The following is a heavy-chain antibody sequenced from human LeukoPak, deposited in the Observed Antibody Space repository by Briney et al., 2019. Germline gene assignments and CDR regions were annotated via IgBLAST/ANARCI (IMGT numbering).Heavy chain of an antibody. J-gene: IGHJ4*02. V-gene: IGHV3-43*02. D-gene: IGHD2-2*01. CDR1: GFTFDDYA. CDR3: AKDIGVVVQTALYFDY. Sequence: PGGSLRLSCAASGFTFDDYAMHWVRQGPGKGLEWVSLISGDSGSTYYADSVMGRFTISRDNSKNSLYLHMNSLRTEDTALYYCAKDIGVVVQTALYFDYWGQGTLVTVSS. CDR2: ISGDSGST.